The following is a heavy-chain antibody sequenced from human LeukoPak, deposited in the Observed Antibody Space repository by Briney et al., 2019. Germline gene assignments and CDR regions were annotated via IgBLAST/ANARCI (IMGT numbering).Heavy chain of an antibody. CDR2: INHSGST. CDR1: GGSFSGYY. V-gene: IGHV4-34*01. J-gene: IGHJ1*01. Sequence: SETLSLTCAVYGGSFSGYYWSWNRQPPGKGLEWIGEINHSGSTNYNPSLKSRVTISVDTSKNQFSLKLSSVTAADTAVYYCARGTPGITMIVVGPRPQKYFQHWGQGTLVTVSS. D-gene: IGHD3-22*01. CDR3: ARGTPGITMIVVGPRPQKYFQH.